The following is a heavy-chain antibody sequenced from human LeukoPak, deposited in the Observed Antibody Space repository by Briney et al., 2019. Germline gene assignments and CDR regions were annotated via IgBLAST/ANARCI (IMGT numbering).Heavy chain of an antibody. Sequence: GASVKVSCKASGGTFSSYAISWVRQAPGQGLEWMGGIIPIFGTANYAQKFQGRVTITADKSTSTAYMELSSLRSEDTAVYYCARGVDMRAYFDYWGQGTLVTVSS. V-gene: IGHV1-69*06. D-gene: IGHD2-15*01. CDR1: GGTFSSYA. J-gene: IGHJ4*02. CDR3: ARGVDMRAYFDY. CDR2: IIPIFGTA.